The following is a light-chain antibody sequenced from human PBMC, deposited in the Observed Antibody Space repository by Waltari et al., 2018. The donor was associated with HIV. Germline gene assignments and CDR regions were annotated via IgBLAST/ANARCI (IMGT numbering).Light chain of an antibody. J-gene: IGKJ1*01. CDR1: QTVSSN. CDR3: QQYNNWPRT. CDR2: GAS. Sequence: ELVMTQSSSTLSVSPGERATLSCRASQTVSSNLAWYQQKPGQAPMLLIYGASTRATGIPARFSGSGSGTEFTLTISSLQSEDFAVYYCQQYNNWPRTFGQGTKVEIK. V-gene: IGKV3-15*01.